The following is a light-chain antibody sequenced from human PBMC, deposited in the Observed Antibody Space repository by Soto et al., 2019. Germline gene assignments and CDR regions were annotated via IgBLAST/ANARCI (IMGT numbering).Light chain of an antibody. CDR2: GNN. CDR1: GSNIGAGSD. Sequence: QSVLTQPPSVSGAPGQRVTISCTGSGSNIGAGSDVHWYQQLPGTAPKLLVYGNNNRPSGVPVRFSGSKSATSASLAITGLQAEDEADYYCQSYDSSLSGWVFGTGTKLTVL. CDR3: QSYDSSLSGWV. J-gene: IGLJ1*01. V-gene: IGLV1-40*01.